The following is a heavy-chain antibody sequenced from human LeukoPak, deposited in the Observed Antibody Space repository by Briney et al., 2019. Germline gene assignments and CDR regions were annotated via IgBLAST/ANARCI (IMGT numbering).Heavy chain of an antibody. CDR2: IYYSGST. D-gene: IGHD3-10*01. V-gene: IGHV4-59*01. J-gene: IGHJ4*02. Sequence: SGTLSLTCTVSGGSISSYYWSWIRQPPGKGLEWIGYIYYSGSTNYNPSLKSRVTISVDTSKNQFSLKLSSVTAADTAVYYCARGPREKLWTRMFDYWGQGTLVTVSS. CDR3: ARGPREKLWTRMFDY. CDR1: GGSISSYY.